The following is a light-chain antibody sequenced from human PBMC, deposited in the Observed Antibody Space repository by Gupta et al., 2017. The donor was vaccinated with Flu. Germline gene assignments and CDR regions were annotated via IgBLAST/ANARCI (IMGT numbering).Light chain of an antibody. V-gene: IGLV2-14*01. CDR3: SSYTSSSTLV. CDR2: EVS. Sequence: QSALTQPASVSGPPAQSITISCTGTSSDVGGYNYVSWYQQHPGKAPKLMIYEVSNRPSGVSNRFSGSKSGTTASLTISGLQAEDEADYYCSSYTSSSTLVFGGGTKLTVL. CDR1: SSDVGGYNY. J-gene: IGLJ2*01.